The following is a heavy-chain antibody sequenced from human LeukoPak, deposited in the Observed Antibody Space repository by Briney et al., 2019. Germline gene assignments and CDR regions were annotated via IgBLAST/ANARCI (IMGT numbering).Heavy chain of an antibody. Sequence: SVKVSCKASGGTFSSYAISWVRQAPGQGLEWMGGIIPIFGTANYAQKFQGRVTITTDESTSTAYMELSSLRSEDTAVYYCARDNYAGASWFDPWGQGTLVTVSS. V-gene: IGHV1-69*05. CDR3: ARDNYAGASWFDP. CDR1: GGTFSSYA. J-gene: IGHJ5*02. CDR2: IIPIFGTA. D-gene: IGHD1-7*01.